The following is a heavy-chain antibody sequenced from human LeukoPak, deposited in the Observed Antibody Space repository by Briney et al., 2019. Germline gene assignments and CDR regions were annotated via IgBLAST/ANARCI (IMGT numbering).Heavy chain of an antibody. Sequence: GGSLRLSCAASGFTFSSYWTDWVRQVPGKGLEWVANIKQDGIEKYFVGSVKGRFAISRDNAKNSLYLQMNSLRVEDTAVYYCAREGMVRGVPDAFDLWGQGTMVTVSS. D-gene: IGHD3-10*01. CDR2: IKQDGIEK. CDR3: AREGMVRGVPDAFDL. J-gene: IGHJ3*01. CDR1: GFTFSSYW. V-gene: IGHV3-7*01.